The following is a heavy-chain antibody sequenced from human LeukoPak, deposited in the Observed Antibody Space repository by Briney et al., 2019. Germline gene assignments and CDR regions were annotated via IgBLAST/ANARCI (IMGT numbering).Heavy chain of an antibody. CDR2: INPSGGST. CDR1: GYTFTSFY. CDR3: ASPRLYYDSSGYYYSPTYGFDY. J-gene: IGHJ4*02. Sequence: ASVKVSCKASGYTFTSFYMHWVRQAPGQGLEWTGIINPSGGSTSYAQKFQGRVTMTRDTSTSTVYMELSSLRSEDTAVYYCASPRLYYDSSGYYYSPTYGFDYWGQGTLVTVS. V-gene: IGHV1-46*01. D-gene: IGHD3-22*01.